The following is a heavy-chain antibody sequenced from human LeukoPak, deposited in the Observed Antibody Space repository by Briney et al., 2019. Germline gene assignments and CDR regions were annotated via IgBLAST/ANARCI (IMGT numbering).Heavy chain of an antibody. CDR2: INPNSGGT. CDR1: GYTFTGYY. Sequence: VASVKVSCKASGYTFTGYYMHWVRQAPGQGLEWMGWINPNSGGTNYAQKFQGRVTMTRDTSISTAYMELSRLRSDDTAVYYRAREYCSGGSCYPSFDYWGQGTLVTVSS. D-gene: IGHD2-15*01. CDR3: AREYCSGGSCYPSFDY. J-gene: IGHJ4*02. V-gene: IGHV1-2*02.